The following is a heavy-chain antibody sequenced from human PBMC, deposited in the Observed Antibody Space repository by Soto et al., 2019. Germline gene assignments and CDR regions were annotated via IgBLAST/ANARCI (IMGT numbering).Heavy chain of an antibody. CDR3: ANCGYSYGFDAFDI. CDR2: IIPIFGTA. J-gene: IGHJ3*02. Sequence: SVKVSCKASGGTFSSYAISWVRQAPGQGLEWMGGIIPIFGTANYAQKFQGRVTITADKSTSTAYMEPSSLRSEDTAVYYCANCGYSYGFDAFDIWGQGTMVTVSS. CDR1: GGTFSSYA. D-gene: IGHD5-18*01. V-gene: IGHV1-69*06.